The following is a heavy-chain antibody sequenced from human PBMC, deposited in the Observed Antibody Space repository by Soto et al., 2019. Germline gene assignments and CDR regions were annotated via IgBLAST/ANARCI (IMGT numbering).Heavy chain of an antibody. Sequence: SETLSLTCVVSSGSINRDTNYLSWVRQPPGLGLEWIGEIDHTGNNYYNPSLKSRVTISVDKSKNQISLKLISVTAADTALYYCARSGWYSFDSWGQGTLVTVSS. CDR1: SGSINRDTNY. CDR2: IDHTGNN. CDR3: ARSGWYSFDS. V-gene: IGHV4-4*02. D-gene: IGHD6-19*01. J-gene: IGHJ4*02.